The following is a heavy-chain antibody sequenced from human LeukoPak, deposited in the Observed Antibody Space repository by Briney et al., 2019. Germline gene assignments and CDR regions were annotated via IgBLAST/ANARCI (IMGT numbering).Heavy chain of an antibody. J-gene: IGHJ2*01. V-gene: IGHV4-30-2*05. D-gene: IGHD6-13*01. Sequence: SETLSLTCTVSGGSISSGGYYWSWIRQPPGKGLEWIGYIYHSGSTYHNPSLKSRVTISVDTSKNQFSLKLSSVTAADTAVYYCATQIAAADGEWYFDLWGRGTLVTVSS. CDR1: GGSISSGGYY. CDR3: ATQIAAADGEWYFDL. CDR2: IYHSGST.